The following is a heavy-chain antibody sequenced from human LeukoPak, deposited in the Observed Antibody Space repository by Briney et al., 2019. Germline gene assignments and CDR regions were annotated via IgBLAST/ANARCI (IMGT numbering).Heavy chain of an antibody. CDR1: GFTFSSYA. CDR2: ISYDGSNK. J-gene: IGHJ4*02. Sequence: TGGSLRLSCAASGFTFSSYAMHWVRQAPGKGLEWVAVISYDGSNKYYADSVKGRFTISRDNSKNTLYLQMNSLRAEDTAVYYCARGAVAAYFDYWGQGTLVTVSS. V-gene: IGHV3-30-3*01. D-gene: IGHD6-19*01. CDR3: ARGAVAAYFDY.